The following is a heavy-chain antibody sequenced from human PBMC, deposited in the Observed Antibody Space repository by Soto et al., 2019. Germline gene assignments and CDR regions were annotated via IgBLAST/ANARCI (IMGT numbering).Heavy chain of an antibody. CDR1: GGSITTYY. Sequence: LSLTCTVSGGSITTYYWNWIRQPPGKGLEWIGYIYYSGSPNYNPSLKSRVTMSVDTSQNQISLKLNSVTAADTAVYYCASDRDGYNSWGQGTLVTVSS. V-gene: IGHV4-59*01. CDR3: ASDRDGYNS. CDR2: IYYSGSP. D-gene: IGHD5-12*01. J-gene: IGHJ5*02.